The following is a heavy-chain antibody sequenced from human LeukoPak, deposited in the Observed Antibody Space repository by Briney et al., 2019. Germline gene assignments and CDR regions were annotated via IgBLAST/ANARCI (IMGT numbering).Heavy chain of an antibody. D-gene: IGHD3-10*01. V-gene: IGHV3-48*01. J-gene: IGHJ6*02. CDR2: ISSSSSAI. Sequence: GGSLRLSCAASGFTFSSYSMNWVRQAPGEGLEWVSYISSSSSAIYYADSVKGRFTISRDNSKNTLYLQMNSLRAEDTAVYYCAKDGGISLWYGMDVWGQGTTVTVSS. CDR1: GFTFSSYS. CDR3: AKDGGISLWYGMDV.